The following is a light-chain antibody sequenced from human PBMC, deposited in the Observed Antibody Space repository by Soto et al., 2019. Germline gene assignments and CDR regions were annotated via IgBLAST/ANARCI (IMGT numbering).Light chain of an antibody. CDR1: QSISSY. V-gene: IGKV1-39*01. CDR3: QQSYSTLT. CDR2: AAS. J-gene: IGKJ4*01. Sequence: IQMTQSPSSRSSPVWDRCTITCRASQSISSYLNWYQQKPGTAPQLLIYAASSLQSGVPSRFSGSGSGTDFTLTISSLQPEDFATYYCQQSYSTLTFGGGTKVDIK.